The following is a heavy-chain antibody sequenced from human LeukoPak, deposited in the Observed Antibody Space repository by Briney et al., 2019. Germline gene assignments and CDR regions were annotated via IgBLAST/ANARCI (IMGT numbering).Heavy chain of an antibody. D-gene: IGHD3-3*02. Sequence: PSETLSLTCNVSGDSISDDYYTWMRQPAGKGLEWIGRIHSGGTTNYNPSLMSRVTLSIDKSKKHISLRLTSVTAADTALYYCARDNGSGYTKGYEHYYYYLDVWGKGTTVTVSS. CDR1: GDSISDDY. CDR2: IHSGGTT. CDR3: ARDNGSGYTKGYEHYYYYLDV. J-gene: IGHJ6*03. V-gene: IGHV4-4*07.